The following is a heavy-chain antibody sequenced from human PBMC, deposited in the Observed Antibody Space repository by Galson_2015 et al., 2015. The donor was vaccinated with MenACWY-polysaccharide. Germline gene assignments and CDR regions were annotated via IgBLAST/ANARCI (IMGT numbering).Heavy chain of an antibody. CDR2: IKEDGSDR. CDR3: ARDLGYLAFEF. Sequence: SLRLSCAASGFTFSSYWMSWVRPAPGTGLEWVANIKEDGSDRYYVDSVKGRFTISRDNAKNSLYLQMNSLRAEDTAAYFCARDLGYLAFEFWGQGTMVTVSS. CDR1: GFTFSSYW. V-gene: IGHV3-7*01. J-gene: IGHJ3*01. D-gene: IGHD6-13*01.